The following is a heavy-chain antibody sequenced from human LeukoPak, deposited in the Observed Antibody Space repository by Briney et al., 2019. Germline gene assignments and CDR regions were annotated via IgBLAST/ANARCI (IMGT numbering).Heavy chain of an antibody. J-gene: IGHJ4*02. CDR2: IYPGDSDT. CDR1: GYRFTNYW. Sequence: GESRKISCKGSGYRFTNYWIGWVRQMPGKGLEWMGIIYPGDSDTRYSPSFQGQVTISAEKSISTAYLQWSSLKASDTAMFFCARTQIGDDYFDYWGQGTLVTVSS. CDR3: ARTQIGDDYFDY. V-gene: IGHV5-51*01. D-gene: IGHD3-16*01.